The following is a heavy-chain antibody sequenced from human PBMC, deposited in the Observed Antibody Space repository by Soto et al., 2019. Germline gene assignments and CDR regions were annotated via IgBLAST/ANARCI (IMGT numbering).Heavy chain of an antibody. D-gene: IGHD3-10*01. CDR1: GGPINTIYSY. J-gene: IGHJ5*02. V-gene: IGHV4-39*01. CDR2: IYYSGTT. Sequence: SETLSLTCTVSGGPINTIYSYWGWIRQPPGKGLEWIGSIYYSGTTYYNPSLKSRVTISVDTSKSQFSLKLSSVTAADTAVYYCARNTMLRGLVWFAPWGQGTLVTVSS. CDR3: ARNTMLRGLVWFAP.